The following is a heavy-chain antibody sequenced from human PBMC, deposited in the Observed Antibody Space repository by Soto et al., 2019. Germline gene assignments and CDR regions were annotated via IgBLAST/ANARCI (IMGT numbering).Heavy chain of an antibody. Sequence: GGSLRLSCSASGFTFSIYAMHWVRQAPGKGLEWVVNIKQDGSEKYYVDSVKGRFTISRDNAKNSLYLQMNSLRAEDTAVYYCARVGRSSGSLGYWGQGTLVTVSS. CDR1: GFTFSIYA. J-gene: IGHJ4*02. V-gene: IGHV3-7*01. CDR2: IKQDGSEK. D-gene: IGHD6-19*01. CDR3: ARVGRSSGSLGY.